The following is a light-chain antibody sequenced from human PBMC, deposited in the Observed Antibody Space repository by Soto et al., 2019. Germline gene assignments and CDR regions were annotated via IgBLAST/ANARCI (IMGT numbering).Light chain of an antibody. CDR1: QDISNY. J-gene: IGKJ4*01. Sequence: DIQMTPSPSSLSASVGDRVTITCQASQDISNYLNWLQQKPGKAPKLLIYHASNLETGVPSRFSGSGAGPDFTFTISSLQPEDIATYYCQQYDKLPQLTFGGGNKVEIK. CDR2: HAS. V-gene: IGKV1-33*01. CDR3: QQYDKLPQLT.